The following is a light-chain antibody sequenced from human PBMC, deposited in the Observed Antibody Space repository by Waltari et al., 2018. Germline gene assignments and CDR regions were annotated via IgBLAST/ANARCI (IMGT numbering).Light chain of an antibody. CDR3: QQYYSPPYT. V-gene: IGKV4-1*01. J-gene: IGKJ2*01. CDR1: QSVLYNSNNKTY. Sequence: DIVITQRPDSLAVSLGVRATISCKATQSVLYNSNNKTYLAWYQHKSGQPPKLLIYWASTRESGVPDRFSGSGSGTDFTLTIGSLQAEDVAVYYCQQYYSPPYTFGQGTKLEIK. CDR2: WAS.